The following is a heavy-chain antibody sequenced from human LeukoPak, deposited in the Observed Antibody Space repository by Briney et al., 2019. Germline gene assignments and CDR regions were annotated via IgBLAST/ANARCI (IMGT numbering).Heavy chain of an antibody. D-gene: IGHD3-10*01. Sequence: GGSLRLSCAASGFTFSSYWMSWVRQAPGKGLEWVANIKKDGSEKYYVDSVKGRFTISRDNAKNSLYLQMNSLRAEDTAVYYCARGPAYGSGSYCPVYWFDPWGQGTLVTVSS. J-gene: IGHJ5*02. V-gene: IGHV3-7*01. CDR2: IKKDGSEK. CDR3: ARGPAYGSGSYCPVYWFDP. CDR1: GFTFSSYW.